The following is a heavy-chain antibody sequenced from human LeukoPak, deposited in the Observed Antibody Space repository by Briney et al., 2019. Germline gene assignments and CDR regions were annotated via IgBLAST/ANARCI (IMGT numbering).Heavy chain of an antibody. CDR3: ARATYYYDSSDYYSEYYFDY. CDR2: INPNSGGT. J-gene: IGHJ4*02. CDR1: GYTFTGYY. V-gene: IGHV1-2*02. D-gene: IGHD3-22*01. Sequence: ASVKVSCKASGYTFTGYYMHWVRQAPGQGLEWMGWINPNSGGTNYAQKFQGRVTMTRDTSISTAYMELSRLRSDDTAVYYCARATYYYDSSDYYSEYYFDYWGQGTLVTVSS.